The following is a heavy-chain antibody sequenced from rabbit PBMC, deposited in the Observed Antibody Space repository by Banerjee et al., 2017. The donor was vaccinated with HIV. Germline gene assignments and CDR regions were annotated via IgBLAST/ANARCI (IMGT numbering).Heavy chain of an antibody. CDR3: ARDGSDSDYPYYFNL. D-gene: IGHD1-1*01. Sequence: QEQLEESGGDLVKPEGSLTLTCTASGFSFSNKYVMCWVRQAPGKGLEWIACINTSSGNTVYATWVNGRFTISKTSSTTVTLQMTSLTAADTATYFCARDGSDSDYPYYFNLWGPGTLVTVS. V-gene: IGHV1S45*01. CDR1: GFSFSNKYV. CDR2: INTSSGNT. J-gene: IGHJ4*01.